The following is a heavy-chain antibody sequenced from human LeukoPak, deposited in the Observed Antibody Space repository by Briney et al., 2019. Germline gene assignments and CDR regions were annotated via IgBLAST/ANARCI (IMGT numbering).Heavy chain of an antibody. CDR2: IIPIFGTA. D-gene: IGHD3-22*01. CDR3: AIGYYYDSSGYGVDY. V-gene: IGHV1-69*05. J-gene: IGHJ4*02. Sequence: ASVKVSCKASGGTFISYAISWGRQAPGQGIEWMGRIIPIFGTANYAQKFQGRVTITTNESTSTAYFELSSLRSEDTAVYYCAIGYYYDSSGYGVDYWGQGTLVTVSS. CDR1: GGTFISYA.